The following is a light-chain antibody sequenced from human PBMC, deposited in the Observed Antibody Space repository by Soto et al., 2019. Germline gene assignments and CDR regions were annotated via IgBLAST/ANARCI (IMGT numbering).Light chain of an antibody. Sequence: EIVMTQSPATLSVPPGERTTLSCRASQSVSSNLAWYQQKPGQAPRLLIYDASTRATGIPARFSGNGFATDFTLTISSLQSEDFAVYYCQQYNKRPLTFGGGTKVDIK. J-gene: IGKJ4*01. CDR1: QSVSSN. CDR3: QQYNKRPLT. V-gene: IGKV3-15*01. CDR2: DAS.